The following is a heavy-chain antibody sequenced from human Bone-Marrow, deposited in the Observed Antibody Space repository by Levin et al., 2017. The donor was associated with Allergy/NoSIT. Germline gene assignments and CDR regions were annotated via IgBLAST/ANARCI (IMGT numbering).Heavy chain of an antibody. CDR2: ISSSSSTI. V-gene: IGHV3-48*01. D-gene: IGHD1-1*01. J-gene: IGHJ4*02. CDR1: GFIFSSYS. CDR3: ASPIADNWNDVGY. Sequence: QHGDSLKISCAASGFIFSSYSMNWVRQAPGKGLEWVSYISSSSSTIYYADSVKGRFTISRDNAKNSLYLQMNSLRAEDTAVYYCASPIADNWNDVGYWGQGTLVTVSS.